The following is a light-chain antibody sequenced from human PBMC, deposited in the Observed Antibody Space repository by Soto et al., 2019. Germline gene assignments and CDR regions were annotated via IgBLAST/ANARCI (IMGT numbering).Light chain of an antibody. CDR1: SSDVGGYNY. CDR2: DVS. V-gene: IGLV2-14*01. Sequence: QSVLTQPASVFGSSGQSITISCTGTSSDVGGYNYVSWYQQHPGKAPKLMIYDVSNRPSGVSNRFSGSKSGNTASLTISGLQAEDEADYYCSSYTSSSTLYVFGTGTKLTVL. CDR3: SSYTSSSTLYV. J-gene: IGLJ1*01.